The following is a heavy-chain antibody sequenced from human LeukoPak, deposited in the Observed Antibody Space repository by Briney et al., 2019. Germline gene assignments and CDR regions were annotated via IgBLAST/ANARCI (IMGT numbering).Heavy chain of an antibody. CDR3: ARHEAYYDSSGFLHYFDY. CDR2: IYYSGST. J-gene: IGHJ4*02. D-gene: IGHD3-22*01. CDR1: GDSISSTDYY. Sequence: SETLSLTCTVSGDSISSTDYYWTWIRQPPGKGLEFVGFIYYSGSTKYNPSLKSRVTISAATSKTQFSLRLSYATAAGTAVYYCARHEAYYDSSGFLHYFDYWGQGSLVTVSS. V-gene: IGHV4-30-4*08.